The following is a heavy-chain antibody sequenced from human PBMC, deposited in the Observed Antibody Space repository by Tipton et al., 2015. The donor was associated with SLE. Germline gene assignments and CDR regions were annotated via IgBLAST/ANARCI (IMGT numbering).Heavy chain of an antibody. D-gene: IGHD3-22*01. CDR2: TSSSGRTI. J-gene: IGHJ4*02. V-gene: IGHV3-11*01. Sequence: SLRLSCAASGFTFSDYYMTWIRQAPWKGLEWVSYTSSSGRTIYYADSVKGRFTISRDNAKNSLYLQMNSLRVEDTAVYYCAGPQYHYDSGGPLRLDYWGQGTLVTVSS. CDR3: AGPQYHYDSGGPLRLDY. CDR1: GFTFSDYY.